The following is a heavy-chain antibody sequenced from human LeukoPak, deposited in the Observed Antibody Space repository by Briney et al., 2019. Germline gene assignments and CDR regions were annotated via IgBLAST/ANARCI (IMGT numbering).Heavy chain of an antibody. V-gene: IGHV4-59*01. Sequence: SETLSLTCTVSGVSISSDFWSWIRQPPGKGLEWIGYIFYTGTTTYNTSLSSRVTISVDTSKNQFSLKLRSVTTADTAVYFCARLSQTPDYYDAGRYYHLAYWGQGTRVIVSS. D-gene: IGHD3-22*01. CDR1: GVSISSDF. J-gene: IGHJ4*02. CDR2: IFYTGTT. CDR3: ARLSQTPDYYDAGRYYHLAY.